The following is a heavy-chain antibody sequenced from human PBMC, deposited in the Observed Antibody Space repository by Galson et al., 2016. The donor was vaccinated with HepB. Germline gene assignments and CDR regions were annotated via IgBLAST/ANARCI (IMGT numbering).Heavy chain of an antibody. CDR2: ISSSSSYT. J-gene: IGHJ4*02. Sequence: SLRLSCAASGFTFGDYYMSWIRQAPGKGLEWVSYISSSSSYTNYADSVKGRFTISRDNAKNSLYLQMNSLRAEDTAVYYCARGPIAVAVGENYFDYWGQGTLVTVSS. CDR3: ARGPIAVAVGENYFDY. D-gene: IGHD6-19*01. V-gene: IGHV3-11*06. CDR1: GFTFGDYY.